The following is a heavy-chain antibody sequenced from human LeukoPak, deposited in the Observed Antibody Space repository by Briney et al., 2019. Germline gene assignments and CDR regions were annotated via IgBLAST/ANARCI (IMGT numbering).Heavy chain of an antibody. D-gene: IGHD2-15*01. CDR3: ARVGYCSGGSCYLDAFDI. V-gene: IGHV3-48*04. CDR2: ISSSSSTI. CDR1: GFTFSSYS. J-gene: IGHJ3*02. Sequence: GGSLRLSCAASGFTFSSYSMNWVRQAPGKGQEWVSYISSSSSTIYYADSVKGRFTISRDNAKNSLYLQMNSLRAEDTAVYYCARVGYCSGGSCYLDAFDIWGQGTMVTVSS.